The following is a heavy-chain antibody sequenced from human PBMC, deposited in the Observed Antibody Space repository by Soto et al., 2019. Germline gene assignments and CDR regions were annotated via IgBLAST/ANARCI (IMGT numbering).Heavy chain of an antibody. D-gene: IGHD2-2*01. CDR1: GLNFISYA. CDR3: AKGVVVVVPAAYDY. J-gene: IGHJ4*02. V-gene: IGHV3-23*01. Sequence: GGSLRVSCAASGLNFISYARSWVSKAPGKGLEWVSAISGSGGSTYYADSVKGRFTISRDNSKNTLYLQMNSLRAEDTAVYYCAKGVVVVVPAAYDYWGQGTLVTVSS. CDR2: ISGSGGST.